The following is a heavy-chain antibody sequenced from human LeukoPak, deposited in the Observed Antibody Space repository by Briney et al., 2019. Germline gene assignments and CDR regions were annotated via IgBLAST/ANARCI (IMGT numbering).Heavy chain of an antibody. J-gene: IGHJ6*02. CDR3: ARQGAYYDFWSGYFANYYYYGMDV. CDR1: GGSISSSSYY. V-gene: IGHV4-39*01. CDR2: SYYSVST. D-gene: IGHD3-3*01. Sequence: SETLSLTCTVSGGSISSSSYYWGWVRQPPGTGLEWFGSSYYSVSTYFNPSLKSRVTISVDTSKNQFSLKLSSVTAADTAVYYCARQGAYYDFWSGYFANYYYYGMDVWGQGTTVTVSS.